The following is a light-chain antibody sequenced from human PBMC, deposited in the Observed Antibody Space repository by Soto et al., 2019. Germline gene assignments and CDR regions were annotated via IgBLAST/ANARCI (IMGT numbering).Light chain of an antibody. J-gene: IGKJ2*01. CDR1: PSVSSN. V-gene: IGKV3-15*01. Sequence: EIVMTQTPATLSVSPGERATLSCRASPSVSSNLAWYQQKPGQAPRLLIYGASTRSAGIPARFSVSGSGTEFTLTICSLQSEDFAVYYCQHYNNWPLYTFGQGTKLEIK. CDR3: QHYNNWPLYT. CDR2: GAS.